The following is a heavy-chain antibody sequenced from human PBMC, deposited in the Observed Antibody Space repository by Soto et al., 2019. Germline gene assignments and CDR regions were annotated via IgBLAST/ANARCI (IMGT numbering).Heavy chain of an antibody. CDR3: AKDMTTPDPDYYYGMDV. V-gene: IGHV3-23*01. CDR1: GFTFSSYA. CDR2: ISGSGGST. D-gene: IGHD4-17*01. J-gene: IGHJ6*02. Sequence: SGGSLRISCAASGFTFSSYAMSWVRQAPGKGLEWVSAISGSGGSTYYADSVKGRFTISRDNSKNTLYLQMSSLRAEDTAVYYCAKDMTTPDPDYYYGMDVWGQGTTVTVFS.